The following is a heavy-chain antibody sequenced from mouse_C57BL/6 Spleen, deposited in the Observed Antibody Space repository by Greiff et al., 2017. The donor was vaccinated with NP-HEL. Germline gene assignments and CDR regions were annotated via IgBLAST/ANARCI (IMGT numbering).Heavy chain of an antibody. V-gene: IGHV2-5*01. J-gene: IGHJ4*01. CDR2: IWRGGST. CDR1: GFSLTSYG. Sequence: QVHVKQSGPGLVQPSQSLSITCTVSGFSLTSYGVHWVRQSPGKGLEWLGVIWRGGSTDYNAAFMSRLSITKDNSKSQVFFKMNSLQADDTAIYYCAKNKGTAQATYYAMDYWGQGTSVTVSS. D-gene: IGHD3-2*02. CDR3: AKNKGTAQATYYAMDY.